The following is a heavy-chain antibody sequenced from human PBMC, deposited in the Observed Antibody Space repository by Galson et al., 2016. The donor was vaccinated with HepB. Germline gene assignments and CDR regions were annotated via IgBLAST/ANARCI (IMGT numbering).Heavy chain of an antibody. D-gene: IGHD1-26*01. CDR1: GFTFSRYS. Sequence: SLRLSCAASGFTFSRYSMHWVRQAPGKGLEWVAVTWNEGSDKYYADSVKGRFTISRDNSKNRLYMQMNSLKVEVTAVYYCAREVGATLAYYYYYMDVWGKGTTVTVSS. CDR3: AREVGATLAYYYYYMDV. J-gene: IGHJ6*03. CDR2: TWNEGSDK. V-gene: IGHV3-33*08.